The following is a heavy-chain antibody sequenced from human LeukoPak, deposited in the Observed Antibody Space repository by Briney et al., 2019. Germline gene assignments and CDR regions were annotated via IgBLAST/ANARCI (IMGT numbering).Heavy chain of an antibody. J-gene: IGHJ6*02. CDR2: IKSKTDGGTT. CDR3: TTEGYGRLEYSSNDPYYYGMDV. CDR1: GFTFSNAW. Sequence: GGSLRLSCAASGFTFSNAWMSWVRQAPGKGLEWVGRIKSKTDGGTTDYAAPVKGRFTIPRDDSKNTLYLQMNSLKTEDTAVYYCTTEGYGRLEYSSNDPYYYGMDVWGQGTTVTVSS. V-gene: IGHV3-15*01. D-gene: IGHD6-6*01.